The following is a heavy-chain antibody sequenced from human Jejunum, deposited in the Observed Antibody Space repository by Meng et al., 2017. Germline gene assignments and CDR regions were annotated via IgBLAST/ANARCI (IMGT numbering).Heavy chain of an antibody. Sequence: GESLKISCAASGFIFSSYEMNWVRQAPGKGLEWISYIRSSGSPVFYADSVRGRFTISRDNANNLLYLQMNSLRAEDTAIYYCATSLGSGSYPDHWGQGTLVTVSS. CDR2: IRSSGSPV. CDR3: ATSLGSGSYPDH. D-gene: IGHD3-10*01. J-gene: IGHJ4*02. CDR1: GFIFSSYE. V-gene: IGHV3-48*03.